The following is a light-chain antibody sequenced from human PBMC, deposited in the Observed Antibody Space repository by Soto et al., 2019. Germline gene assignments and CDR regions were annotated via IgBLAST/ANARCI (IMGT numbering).Light chain of an antibody. CDR1: QSISRW. CDR2: DAS. CDR3: QQYNTYST. Sequence: DIQITQSPSTLSSSVLERFTITCRASQSISRWLAWYQQKPGKAPQALIYDASSLKSGVPSRFSGNGSGTEFTLTISSLQPDDFATYYCQQYNTYSTFGQGTRLEIK. J-gene: IGKJ5*01. V-gene: IGKV1-5*01.